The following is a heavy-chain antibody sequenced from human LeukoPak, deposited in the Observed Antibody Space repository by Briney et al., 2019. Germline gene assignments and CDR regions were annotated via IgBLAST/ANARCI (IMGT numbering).Heavy chain of an antibody. V-gene: IGHV1-18*01. J-gene: IGHJ4*02. CDR1: GHTFTSYG. D-gene: IGHD6-13*01. Sequence: ASVKVSCKASGHTFTSYGISWVRQAPGQGLEWMGWISAYNGNTNYAQKLQGRVTMTTDTSTSTAYMELRSLRSDDTAVYYCARDAPEEGLAAAGYWGQGTLVTVSS. CDR2: ISAYNGNT. CDR3: ARDAPEEGLAAAGY.